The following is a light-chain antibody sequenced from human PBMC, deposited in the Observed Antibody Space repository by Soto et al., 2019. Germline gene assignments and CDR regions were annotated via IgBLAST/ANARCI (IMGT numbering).Light chain of an antibody. CDR3: SSFTTSDTYV. CDR1: SSDVGSYNR. J-gene: IGLJ1*01. V-gene: IGLV2-18*02. Sequence: QSAFTQPPSVSGSPGQSVAISCTGTSSDVGSYNRVSWYQQPPGTAPKLIISEVSNRPSGVPDRFSGSKSGNTASLTISGLQAEDEADYYCSSFTTSDTYVFGTGTKVTVL. CDR2: EVS.